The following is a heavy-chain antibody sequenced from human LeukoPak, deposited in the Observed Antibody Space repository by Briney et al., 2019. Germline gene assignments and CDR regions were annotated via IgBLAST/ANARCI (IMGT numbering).Heavy chain of an antibody. J-gene: IGHJ4*02. V-gene: IGHV1-18*01. D-gene: IGHD6-13*01. CDR2: ISAYNGNT. CDR3: ARGSSSWYREGYYFDY. CDR1: GGTFTSYA. Sequence: ASVKVSCKASGGTFTSYAISWGRQAPGQGREWMGWISAYNGNTNYAQKLQGRVTITTDTSTSTAYMELRSLRSDDTAAYYCARGSSSWYREGYYFDYWGQGTLVTVSS.